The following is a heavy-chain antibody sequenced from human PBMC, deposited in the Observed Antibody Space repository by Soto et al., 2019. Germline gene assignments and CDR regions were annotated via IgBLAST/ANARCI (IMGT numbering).Heavy chain of an antibody. CDR3: ARVVAAAGTSWFDP. Sequence: SETLSLTCAFSGYSISSGYYWGWIRQPPGKGLEWIGSIYHSGSTYYNPSLKSRVTISVDTSKNQFSLKLSSVTAADTAVYYCARVVAAAGTSWFDPWGQGTLVTVSS. CDR2: IYHSGST. CDR1: GYSISSGYY. V-gene: IGHV4-38-2*01. D-gene: IGHD6-13*01. J-gene: IGHJ5*02.